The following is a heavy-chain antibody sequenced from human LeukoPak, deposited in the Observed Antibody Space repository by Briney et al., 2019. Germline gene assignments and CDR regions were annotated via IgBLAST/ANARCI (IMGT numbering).Heavy chain of an antibody. Sequence: GGSLRLSCAASGFTFSSYSMNWVRQAPGKGLEWVSSISSSSYIYYADSAKGRFTISRDNAKDSLYLQMNSLRAEDTAVYYCATYMSSDYWGQGTLVTVSS. J-gene: IGHJ4*02. CDR2: ISSSSYI. V-gene: IGHV3-21*01. CDR1: GFTFSSYS. CDR3: ATYMSSDY. D-gene: IGHD1-26*01.